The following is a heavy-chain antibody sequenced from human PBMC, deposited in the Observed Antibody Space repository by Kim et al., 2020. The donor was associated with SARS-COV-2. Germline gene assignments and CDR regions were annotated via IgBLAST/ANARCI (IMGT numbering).Heavy chain of an antibody. J-gene: IGHJ4*02. V-gene: IGHV5-10-1*01. CDR3: ARPRGRYSGYDFDY. D-gene: IGHD5-12*01. Sequence: SPSFQGHVTISADKSISTAYLQWSSLKASDTAMYYCARPRGRYSGYDFDYWGQGTLVTVSS.